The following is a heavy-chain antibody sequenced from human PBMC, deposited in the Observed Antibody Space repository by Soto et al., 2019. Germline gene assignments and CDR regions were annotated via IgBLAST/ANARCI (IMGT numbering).Heavy chain of an antibody. CDR1: GYTFTNFG. CDR3: ARERDDSRWSSAEYIQH. Sequence: VQLVQSGAEVKKPGASVKVSCKASGYTFTNFGIHWVRQAPGQGLEWMGWISAYNGNTNDAQKLQGRVTMTTDTSTSTAYMELRSLRSDDTAVYYCARERDDSRWSSAEYIQHWGQGTLVTVSS. J-gene: IGHJ1*01. D-gene: IGHD3-22*01. V-gene: IGHV1-18*01. CDR2: ISAYNGNT.